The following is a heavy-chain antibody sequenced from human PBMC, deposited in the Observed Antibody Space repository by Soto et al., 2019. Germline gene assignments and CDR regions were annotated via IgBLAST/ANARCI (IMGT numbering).Heavy chain of an antibody. J-gene: IGHJ4*02. CDR3: AKDQDYYDSSGYWGADY. Sequence: GGSLRLSCAASGFTFSSYAMSWVRQAPGKGLEWVSAISGSGGSTYYADSVKGRFTISRDNSKNTLYLQMHSLRAEDTAVYYCAKDQDYYDSSGYWGADYWGQGTLVTVSS. CDR1: GFTFSSYA. V-gene: IGHV3-23*01. D-gene: IGHD3-22*01. CDR2: ISGSGGST.